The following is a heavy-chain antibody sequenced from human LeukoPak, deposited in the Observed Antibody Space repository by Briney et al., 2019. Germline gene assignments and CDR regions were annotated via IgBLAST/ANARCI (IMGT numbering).Heavy chain of an antibody. D-gene: IGHD5-18*01. CDR1: LRTFTSYS. CDR3: ARDPNAMVTSLFDY. V-gene: IGHV1-18*01. Sequence: ASVKVSCKPSLRTFTSYSTSGGSQTPEQRLWRMGCISAYNGNTNYAQKLQGRVTMTTDTSTSTAYMELRSLRSDDTAVYSCARDPNAMVTSLFDYWGQGTLVTVSS. CDR2: ISAYNGNT. J-gene: IGHJ4*02.